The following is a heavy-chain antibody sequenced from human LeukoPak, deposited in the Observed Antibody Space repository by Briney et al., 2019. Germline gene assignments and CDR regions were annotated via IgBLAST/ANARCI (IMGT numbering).Heavy chain of an antibody. CDR2: INGSGGST. J-gene: IGHJ4*02. V-gene: IGHV3-23*01. CDR3: AKRGYTYGGHFDY. D-gene: IGHD5-18*01. Sequence: GGSLRLSCAASGFTFSSYAMSWVRQAPGKGLEWVSDINGSGGSTYYADSVKGRFTISRDNSKNTLYLQMNSLRAEDTAVYYCAKRGYTYGGHFDYWGQGALVTVSS. CDR1: GFTFSSYA.